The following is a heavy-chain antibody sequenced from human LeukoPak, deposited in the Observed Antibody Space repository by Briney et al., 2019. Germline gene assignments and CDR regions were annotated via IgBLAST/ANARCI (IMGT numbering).Heavy chain of an antibody. CDR3: ARGFYYYDNSGYYYFYFDY. J-gene: IGHJ4*02. Sequence: GGSLRLSCAASGFTFTNYWMNWVSQAPGKGLEWVANIKQDGSEKYYVDSVKGRFTVSRDNAKNSLSLQMNSLRAEDTAVYYCARGFYYYDNSGYYYFYFDYWGRGTLVTVSS. D-gene: IGHD3-22*01. CDR2: IKQDGSEK. V-gene: IGHV3-7*03. CDR1: GFTFTNYW.